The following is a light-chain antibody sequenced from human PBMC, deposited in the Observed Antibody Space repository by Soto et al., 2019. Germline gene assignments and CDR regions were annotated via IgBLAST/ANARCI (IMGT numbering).Light chain of an antibody. CDR2: GAS. J-gene: IGKJ1*01. Sequence: IVMTQSPATLSVSPGERATLSCRASQSVSSNLAWYPQTPGQAPRLLIYGASTRATGIPARFSGSGSGTEFTLTISSLQSEDFAVYYCQQYNNWPPWTFGQGTKVDI. CDR1: QSVSSN. CDR3: QQYNNWPPWT. V-gene: IGKV3-15*01.